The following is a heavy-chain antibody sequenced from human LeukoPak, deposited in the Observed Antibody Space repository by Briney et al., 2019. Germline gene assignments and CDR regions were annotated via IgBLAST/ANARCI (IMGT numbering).Heavy chain of an antibody. J-gene: IGHJ5*02. CDR1: GGSISSYY. V-gene: IGHV4-4*07. Sequence: SETLSLTCTVSGGSISSYYWSWIRQPPGKGLEWIGRVSSSGRTTYNPSLKSRVTMSVDTSKNQFSLKLSSVTAADTAVYYCARDSGTTGEVKFDPWGQGTLVTVSS. CDR2: VSSSGRT. D-gene: IGHD3-10*01. CDR3: ARDSGTTGEVKFDP.